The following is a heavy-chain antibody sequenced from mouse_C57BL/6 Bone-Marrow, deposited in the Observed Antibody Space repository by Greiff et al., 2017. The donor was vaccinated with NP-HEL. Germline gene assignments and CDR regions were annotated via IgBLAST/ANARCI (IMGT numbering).Heavy chain of an antibody. CDR1: GFTFSSYG. J-gene: IGHJ4*01. CDR3: ARRAQATGVYAMDY. Sequence: EVQRVESGGDLVKPGGSLKLSCAASGFTFSSYGMSWVRQTPDKGLEWVATISSGGSYTYYPDNVKGRFTISRDNATNTLYLQMSSLKTEDTAMYYCARRAQATGVYAMDYWGQGTSVTVSA. V-gene: IGHV5-6*01. D-gene: IGHD3-2*02. CDR2: ISSGGSYT.